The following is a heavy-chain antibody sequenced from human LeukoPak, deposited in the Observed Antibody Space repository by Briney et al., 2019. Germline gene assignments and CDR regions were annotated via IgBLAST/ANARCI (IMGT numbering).Heavy chain of an antibody. CDR3: ARGGYSSGWYYFDY. CDR2: TYYRSKWYD. CDR1: GDSVSSNSVA. Sequence: SQTLSLTCAISGDSVSSNSVAWNWIRQSPSIDLEWLGRTYYRSKWYDDSAVSVKSRITINPDTSKNQFSLQLNSVTPEDTAVYYCARGGYSSGWYYFDYWGQGTLVTVSS. D-gene: IGHD6-19*01. J-gene: IGHJ4*02. V-gene: IGHV6-1*01.